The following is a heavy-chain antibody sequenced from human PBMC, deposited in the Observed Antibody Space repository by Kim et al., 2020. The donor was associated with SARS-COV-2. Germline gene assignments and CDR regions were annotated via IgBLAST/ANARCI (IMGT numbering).Heavy chain of an antibody. Sequence: GGSLRLSCAASGFTFSSYWMSWVRQAPGKGLEWVANIKQDGSEKYYVDSVKGRFTISRDNAKNSLYLQMNSLRAEDTAVYYCAREGGRSPFWSGYHSNWFDPWGQGTLVTVSS. CDR1: GFTFSSYW. J-gene: IGHJ5*02. CDR2: IKQDGSEK. CDR3: AREGGRSPFWSGYHSNWFDP. D-gene: IGHD3-3*01. V-gene: IGHV3-7*01.